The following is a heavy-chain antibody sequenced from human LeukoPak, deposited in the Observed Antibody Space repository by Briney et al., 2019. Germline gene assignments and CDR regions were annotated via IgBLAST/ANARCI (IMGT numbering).Heavy chain of an antibody. Sequence: GRSLRLSCAASGFTFSSYCMHWVRQAPGKGLEWVAVIWYDGSNKYYADSVKGRFTISRDNSKNPRHLQMNRRRAEGTAVYSCARDSGYDGIPFAYWGQGTLVTVSS. CDR2: IWYDGSNK. V-gene: IGHV3-33*01. CDR3: ARDSGYDGIPFAY. D-gene: IGHD5-12*01. J-gene: IGHJ4*02. CDR1: GFTFSSYC.